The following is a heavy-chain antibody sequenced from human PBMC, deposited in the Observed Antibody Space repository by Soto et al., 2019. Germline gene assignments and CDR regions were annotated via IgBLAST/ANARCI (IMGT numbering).Heavy chain of an antibody. CDR2: ISAYNGNT. Sequence: ASVKVSCKASGYTFTSYGISWVRQAPGQGLEWMGWISAYNGNTNYAQKLQGRVTMTTDTSTSTAYMELRSLRSDDTAVYYCARRYRSVFRGYYYMDVWGKGTTVTVSS. CDR3: ARRYRSVFRGYYYMDV. V-gene: IGHV1-18*01. J-gene: IGHJ6*03. D-gene: IGHD3-16*02. CDR1: GYTFTSYG.